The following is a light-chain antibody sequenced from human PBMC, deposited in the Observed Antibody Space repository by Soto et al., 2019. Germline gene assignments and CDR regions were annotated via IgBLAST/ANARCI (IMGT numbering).Light chain of an antibody. CDR2: EVS. CDR1: SSDVGGYNY. V-gene: IGLV2-14*01. CDR3: SSYTSSSTPYVV. J-gene: IGLJ2*01. Sequence: QSALTQPASVSGSPGQSITISCTGTSSDVGGYNYVSWYQQHPGKAPKLVIYEVSNRPSGVSNRFSGSKSGNTASLTLSGLQAEDAADYYCSSYTSSSTPYVVFGGGTKLTVL.